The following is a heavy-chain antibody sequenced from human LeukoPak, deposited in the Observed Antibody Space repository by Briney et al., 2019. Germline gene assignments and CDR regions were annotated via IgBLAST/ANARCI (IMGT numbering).Heavy chain of an antibody. CDR1: GFTVGSNY. D-gene: IGHD3-10*01. CDR2: IYSGGST. CDR3: ARHRLDYGSGSYLDY. Sequence: GGSLRLSCAASGFTVGSNYMSWVRQAPGKGLEWVSVIYSGGSTYYADSVKGRFTISRDNSKNTLYLQMNSLRAEDTAVYYCARHRLDYGSGSYLDYWGQGTLVTVSS. J-gene: IGHJ4*02. V-gene: IGHV3-53*01.